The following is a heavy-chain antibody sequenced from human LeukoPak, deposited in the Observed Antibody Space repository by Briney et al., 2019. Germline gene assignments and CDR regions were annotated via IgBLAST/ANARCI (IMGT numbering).Heavy chain of an antibody. CDR3: ATLSGRIRGVNWFDP. Sequence: PSETLSLTCAVYGGSFSGYYWSWIRQPPGKGLEWIGEINHSGSTNYNPSLKSRVTISVDTSKNQFSLKLSSVTAADTAVYYCATLSGRIRGVNWFDPWGQGTLVTVSS. CDR2: INHSGST. CDR1: GGSFSGYY. D-gene: IGHD3-10*01. J-gene: IGHJ5*02. V-gene: IGHV4-34*01.